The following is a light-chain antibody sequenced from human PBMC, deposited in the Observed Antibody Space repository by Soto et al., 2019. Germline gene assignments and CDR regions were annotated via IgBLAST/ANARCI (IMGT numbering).Light chain of an antibody. CDR2: GAS. CDR3: HQHNNWWT. CDR1: QSLLYSSNNKNF. Sequence: DNVMTQSPDSLAGALGERATINCKSSQSLLYSSNNKNFLAWYQQKPGQAPRLLIYGASTRAAGIPARFSGSGSGTDFTLTITSLQAEDFGVYYCHQHNNWWTCGQGTKVDIK. J-gene: IGKJ1*01. V-gene: IGKV4-1*01.